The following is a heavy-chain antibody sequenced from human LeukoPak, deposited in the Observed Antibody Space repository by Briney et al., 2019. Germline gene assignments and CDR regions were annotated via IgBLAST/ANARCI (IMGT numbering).Heavy chain of an antibody. CDR2: TSSSSSYI. J-gene: IGHJ4*02. D-gene: IGHD2/OR15-2a*01. V-gene: IGHV3-21*01. CDR1: GFTFSSYS. CDR3: ARDENTGYFDY. Sequence: GGSLRLSCAASGFTFSSYSMNWVRQAPGKGLEWVSSTSSSSSYIYYADSVKGRFTISRDNAKNSLYLQMNSLRAEDTAVYYCARDENTGYFDYWGQGTLVTVSS.